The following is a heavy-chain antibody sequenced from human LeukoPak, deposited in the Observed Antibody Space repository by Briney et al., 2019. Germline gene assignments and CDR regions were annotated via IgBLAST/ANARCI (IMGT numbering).Heavy chain of an antibody. J-gene: IGHJ3*02. CDR3: AKDAWSMNGIYDPFDI. D-gene: IGHD2-8*01. Sequence: GGSLRLSCAASGFTFSSSAMSWVRQAPGKGLEWVSCVGSADATYYTDSVKGRFSASRDNSKNTLSLQMNSLRLEDTAVYYCAKDAWSMNGIYDPFDIWGQGIMVTVSS. CDR2: VGSADAT. CDR1: GFTFSSSA. V-gene: IGHV3-23*01.